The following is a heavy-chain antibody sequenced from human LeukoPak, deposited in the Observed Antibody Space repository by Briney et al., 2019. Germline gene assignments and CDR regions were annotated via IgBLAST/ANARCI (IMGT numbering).Heavy chain of an antibody. J-gene: IGHJ4*02. CDR2: ISGSGGST. D-gene: IGHD4-17*01. Sequence: PGGSLSLSCAASGFTISNFAMAWVRQAPGKGLEWVSAISGSGGSTYFADSVKGRFTISRDNSKNTLYLQMNSLRAEDTAVYYCAKDRQTVTTVVDYWGQGTLVTVSS. CDR3: AKDRQTVTTVVDY. CDR1: GFTISNFA. V-gene: IGHV3-23*01.